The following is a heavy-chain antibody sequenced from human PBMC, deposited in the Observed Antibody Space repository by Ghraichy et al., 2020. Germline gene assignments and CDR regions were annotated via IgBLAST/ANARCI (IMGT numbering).Heavy chain of an antibody. CDR1: GFTFRNAW. CDR2: IKSKTEGGTT. Sequence: LSLTCAASGFTFRNAWMSWVRQAPGKGLEWVGRIKSKTEGGTTDYPAPVKGRFTISRDDSKNTLYLQMISLKTEDTAVYYCTTDPYSSSHFLHWGQGTLVTVSS. V-gene: IGHV3-15*01. J-gene: IGHJ1*01. CDR3: TTDPYSSSHFLH. D-gene: IGHD6-6*01.